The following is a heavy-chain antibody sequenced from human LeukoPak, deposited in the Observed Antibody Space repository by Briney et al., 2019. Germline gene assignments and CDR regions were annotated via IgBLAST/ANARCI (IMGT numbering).Heavy chain of an antibody. CDR3: VKKGGNNGRYDYFDY. J-gene: IGHJ4*02. Sequence: GGSLRLSCAASGFTFSSYAMHWVRQAPGKGLEWLAVVSSDETTKFYADSVKGQFTISRDNSKNTVYPQMDSLRTEDTAVYYCVKKGGNNGRYDYFDYWGQGTLVTVSS. V-gene: IGHV3-30-3*02. D-gene: IGHD4-23*01. CDR1: GFTFSSYA. CDR2: VSSDETTK.